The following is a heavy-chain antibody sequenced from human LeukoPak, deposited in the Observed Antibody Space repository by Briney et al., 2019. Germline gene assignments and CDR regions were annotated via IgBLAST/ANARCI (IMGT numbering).Heavy chain of an antibody. J-gene: IGHJ4*02. Sequence: SETLSLTCTVSGDSISSGDYYWGWIRQPPGKGLEWIGEINHSGSTNYNPSLKSRVTISVDTSKNQFSLKLSSVTAADTAVYYCARARGWGAYYFDYWGQGTLVTVSS. V-gene: IGHV4-39*07. CDR2: INHSGST. D-gene: IGHD3-10*01. CDR3: ARARGWGAYYFDY. CDR1: GDSISSGDYY.